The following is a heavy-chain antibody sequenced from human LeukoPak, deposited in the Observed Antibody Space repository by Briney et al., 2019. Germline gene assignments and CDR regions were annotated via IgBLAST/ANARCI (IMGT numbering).Heavy chain of an antibody. D-gene: IGHD3-10*01. V-gene: IGHV3-23*01. J-gene: IGHJ3*02. Sequence: GGSLRLSCAASGFTFSSYAMSWVRQAPGKGLEWVSAISGSGGSTYYADSVKGRFTISRDNSKNTLYLQMNSLRAEDTAVYYCAKDMKTDLRGARSSRHAFDIWGQGTMVTVSS. CDR1: GFTFSSYA. CDR2: ISGSGGST. CDR3: AKDMKTDLRGARSSRHAFDI.